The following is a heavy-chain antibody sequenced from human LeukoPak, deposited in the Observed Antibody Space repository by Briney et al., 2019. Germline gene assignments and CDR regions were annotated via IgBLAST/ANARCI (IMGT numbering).Heavy chain of an antibody. Sequence: GGSLRLSCAASGFTFSSYGMSWVRQAPGKGLEWVSNIKQDGSEKYYVDSVKGRFTISRDNAKNSLYLQMNSLRAEDTAVYYCARADCSSTSCFQFDYWGQGTLVTVSS. V-gene: IGHV3-7*03. CDR2: IKQDGSEK. D-gene: IGHD2-2*01. J-gene: IGHJ4*02. CDR1: GFTFSSYG. CDR3: ARADCSSTSCFQFDY.